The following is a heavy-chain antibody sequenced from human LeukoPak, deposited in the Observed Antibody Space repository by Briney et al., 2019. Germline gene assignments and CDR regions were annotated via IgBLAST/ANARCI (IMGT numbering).Heavy chain of an antibody. CDR3: TTGPSIVGTTIPGY. V-gene: IGHV3-15*01. CDR1: EFILNNAW. Sequence: PGGSLRLSCVTSEFILNNAWVSWVRQAPGKGLEWIGRMKSQNDCGRADYPTAVKGRFTISRADSQDTLYLLINGLKTEDTAMYYCTTGPSIVGTTIPGYWGQGTLVTVSP. J-gene: IGHJ4*02. D-gene: IGHD1-26*01. CDR2: MKSQNDCGRA.